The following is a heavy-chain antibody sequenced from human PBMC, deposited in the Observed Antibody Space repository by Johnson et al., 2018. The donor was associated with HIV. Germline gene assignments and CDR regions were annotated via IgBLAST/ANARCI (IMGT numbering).Heavy chain of an antibody. J-gene: IGHJ3*02. D-gene: IGHD4-11*01. CDR1: GFTFDDYG. CDR2: IKWSGGST. Sequence: EVQLVESGGGVVRPGGSLRLSCAASGFTFDDYGMSWVRQGPGKRLEWVSGIKWSGGSTGYADSVKARFMISRDNAKNSLYLQMNSLRVEDTALYYCVRVGGKGNYFFDPFDMWGQGTMVTVSS. V-gene: IGHV3-20*04. CDR3: VRVGGKGNYFFDPFDM.